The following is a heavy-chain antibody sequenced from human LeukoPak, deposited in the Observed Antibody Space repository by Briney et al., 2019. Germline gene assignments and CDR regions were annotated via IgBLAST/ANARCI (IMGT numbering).Heavy chain of an antibody. D-gene: IGHD1-20*01. V-gene: IGHV4-4*02. Sequence: WVRQPPGKGLEWIGEIYHSGSTNYNPSLKSRVTISVDKSKNQFSLKLSSVTAADTAVYYCARSRITGTPDAFDIWGQGTMVTVSS. CDR2: IYHSGST. CDR3: ARSRITGTPDAFDI. J-gene: IGHJ3*02.